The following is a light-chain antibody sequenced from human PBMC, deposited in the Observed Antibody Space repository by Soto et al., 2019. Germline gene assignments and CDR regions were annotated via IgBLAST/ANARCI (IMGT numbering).Light chain of an antibody. Sequence: EVVMTQSPATLSVSPGDSVTLSCRASHSVSSSLAWYQQKPGQTPRLLIYGVSTMETGVPARFSGSGSGTEFTLTIGSLRSEDSAAYYCQQYNTWPYTFGQGTKVEI. J-gene: IGKJ1*01. CDR1: HSVSSS. V-gene: IGKV3-15*01. CDR2: GVS. CDR3: QQYNTWPYT.